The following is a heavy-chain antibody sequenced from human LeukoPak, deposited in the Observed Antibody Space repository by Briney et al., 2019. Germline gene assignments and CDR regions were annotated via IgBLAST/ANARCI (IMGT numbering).Heavy chain of an antibody. V-gene: IGHV4-34*01. CDR3: ARVGVDDSGNIIKYFFDY. CDR2: INHGGST. J-gene: IGHJ4*02. CDR1: GESFSGYY. Sequence: HSETLSLTCAVYGESFSGYYWSWIRQPPGKGLEWIGEINHGGSTNYNPSLKSRVTISVDTSKNQFSLKLSPVTAADTAVYYCARVGVDDSGNIIKYFFDYWGQGTLVTVSS. D-gene: IGHD4-23*01.